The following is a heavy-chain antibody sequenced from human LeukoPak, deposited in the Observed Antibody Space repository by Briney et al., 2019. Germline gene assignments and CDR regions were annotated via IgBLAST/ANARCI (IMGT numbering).Heavy chain of an antibody. CDR3: ARGNPSLYYYGSGSIDY. CDR2: IYSGGST. Sequence: PGGSLRLSCAASGFTVSSNYMSWVRQAPGKGLEWVSVIYSGGSTYYADSVKGRFTISRDDAKNTLYLQMNSLRAEDTAVYYCARGNPSLYYYGSGSIDYWGQGTLVSVSS. J-gene: IGHJ4*02. V-gene: IGHV3-66*01. D-gene: IGHD3-10*01. CDR1: GFTVSSNY.